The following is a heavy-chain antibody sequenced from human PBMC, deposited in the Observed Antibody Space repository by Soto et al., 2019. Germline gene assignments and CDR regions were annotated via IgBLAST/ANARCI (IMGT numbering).Heavy chain of an antibody. D-gene: IGHD3-3*01. Sequence: GGSLRRSGAAAGLSVSSCVISWSREAPGKGLEWVSSVTGNPGSAYYAHSLKVRFTISRENSRKTLSLQMTSLRAEDTALYYCAKTYYAFPSGYYFDYWGQGALVTVSS. CDR1: GLSVSSCV. J-gene: IGHJ4*02. CDR3: AKTYYAFPSGYYFDY. CDR2: VTGNPGSA. V-gene: IGHV3-23*01.